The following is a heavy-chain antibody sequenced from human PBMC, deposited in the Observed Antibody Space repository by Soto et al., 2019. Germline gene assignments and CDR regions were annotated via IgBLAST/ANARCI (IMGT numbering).Heavy chain of an antibody. CDR1: GYTFTSYG. J-gene: IGHJ4*02. D-gene: IGHD6-19*01. Sequence: ASVKVSCKASGYTFTSYGISWVRQAPGQGREWIGWISAYNGNTNYAQKLQGRVTMTTDTSTSTAYMKLRSLRSDDSAVYYCARPAVAGGYNFDYWGQGTLVTVSS. V-gene: IGHV1-18*01. CDR3: ARPAVAGGYNFDY. CDR2: ISAYNGNT.